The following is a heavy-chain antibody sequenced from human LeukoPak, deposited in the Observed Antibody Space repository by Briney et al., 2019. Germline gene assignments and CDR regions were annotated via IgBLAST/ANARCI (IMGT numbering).Heavy chain of an antibody. Sequence: KPGGSLRLSCAASGFTFSSYSMNWVRQAPGKGLEWVSSISSSGSYMYYADSLKGRFTISRDNAKNSLYLQMNSLRAEDTAVYYCARGGSSWSYSSGWYREIQYWGRGTLVTVSS. CDR3: ARGGSSWSYSSGWYREIQY. J-gene: IGHJ4*02. CDR1: GFTFSSYS. V-gene: IGHV3-21*01. D-gene: IGHD6-19*01. CDR2: ISSSGSYM.